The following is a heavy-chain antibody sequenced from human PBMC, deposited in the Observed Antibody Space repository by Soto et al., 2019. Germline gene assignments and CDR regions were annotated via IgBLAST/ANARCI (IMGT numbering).Heavy chain of an antibody. CDR1: GHPLTKLG. Sequence: ASVKLSCKVSGHPLTKLGIYWVRQAAGKGLEWMGGFDPEDGETIYAQKFQGRVTMTEDTSTDTAYMELSGLRSEDTAVYYCATRVSSLGYYNGMNVLG. J-gene: IGHJ6*02. CDR3: ATRVSSLGYYNGMNV. V-gene: IGHV1-24*01. D-gene: IGHD3-16*02. CDR2: FDPEDGET.